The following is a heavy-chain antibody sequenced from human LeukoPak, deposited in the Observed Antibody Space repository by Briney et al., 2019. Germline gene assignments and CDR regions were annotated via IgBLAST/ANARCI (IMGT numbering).Heavy chain of an antibody. D-gene: IGHD1-1*01. CDR1: GGSFSGNY. CDR2: INHSGST. CDR3: ARRAYSAAYWKHFDY. Sequence: SETLSLTCAVYGGSFSGNYWNWIRQPPGKGLEWIGEINHSGSTNYNPSLKSRATISVDTSKNQFSLKLNSVTAADTAVYFCARRAYSAAYWKHFDYWGQGTLVTVSS. J-gene: IGHJ4*02. V-gene: IGHV4-34*01.